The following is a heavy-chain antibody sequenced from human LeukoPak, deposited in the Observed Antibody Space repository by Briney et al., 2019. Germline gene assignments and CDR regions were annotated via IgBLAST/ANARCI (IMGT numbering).Heavy chain of an antibody. Sequence: GGSLRLSCAASGFTFSSYGMHWVRQAPGKGLEWVAVIWYDGSNKYYADSVKGRFTISRDNSKNTLYLQMNSLRAEDTAVYYCARGGRPHSGSYGNFDYWGQGTLVTVSS. CDR2: IWYDGSNK. D-gene: IGHD1-26*01. V-gene: IGHV3-33*01. CDR3: ARGGRPHSGSYGNFDY. CDR1: GFTFSSYG. J-gene: IGHJ4*02.